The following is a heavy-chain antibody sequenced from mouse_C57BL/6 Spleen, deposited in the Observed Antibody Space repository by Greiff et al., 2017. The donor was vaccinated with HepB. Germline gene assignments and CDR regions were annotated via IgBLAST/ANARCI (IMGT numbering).Heavy chain of an antibody. CDR2: IDPSDSYT. D-gene: IGHD2-3*01. V-gene: IGHV1-50*01. CDR1: GYTFTSYW. Sequence: QVQLQQSGAELVKPGASVKLSCKASGYTFTSYWMQWVKQRPGQGLEWIGEIDPSDSYTNYNQKFRGKATLTVDTSSSTAYMQLSSLTSEDSAVYYCAGKAVYDGYYEFAYWGQGTLVTVSA. J-gene: IGHJ3*01. CDR3: AGKAVYDGYYEFAY.